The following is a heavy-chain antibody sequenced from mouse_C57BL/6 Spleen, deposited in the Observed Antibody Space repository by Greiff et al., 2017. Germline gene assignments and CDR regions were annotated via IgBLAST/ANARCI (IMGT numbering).Heavy chain of an antibody. J-gene: IGHJ2*01. Sequence: QVQLQQSGPELVKPGASVKISCKASGYAFGSSWMNWVKQRPGKGLEWIGRIYPGDGDTNYNGKFKGKATLTADKSYSTAYMQLSSLPSADSAVYFCARTDYYLDYWGQGTTLTASS. CDR3: ARTDYYLDY. V-gene: IGHV1-82*01. CDR2: IYPGDGDT. CDR1: GYAFGSSW.